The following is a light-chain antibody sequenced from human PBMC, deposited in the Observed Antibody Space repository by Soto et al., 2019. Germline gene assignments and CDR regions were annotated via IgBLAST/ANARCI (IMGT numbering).Light chain of an antibody. CDR1: QSISNH. CDR3: QQSYRTPT. Sequence: DIQMTQSPSSLSASVEDRVIITCRASQSISNHLNWYQQKPGKAPKLLIYAASSLHSGVPSRFSGSGSGTDYTLTISSLQPEDFATYYCQQSYRTPTFGQGTRLEIK. J-gene: IGKJ5*01. V-gene: IGKV1-39*01. CDR2: AAS.